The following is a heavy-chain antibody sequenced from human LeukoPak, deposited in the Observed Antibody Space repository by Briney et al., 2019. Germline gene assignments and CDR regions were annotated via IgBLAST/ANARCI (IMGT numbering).Heavy chain of an antibody. Sequence: GGSLRLSCAASGFTFSSYSMNWVRQAPGKGLEWVSSISSSSSYIYYADSVKGRFTISRDNAKNSLYLQMNSLRAEDTAVYYCARGRIAARPGPAGGFDIWGQGTMVTVSS. V-gene: IGHV3-21*01. J-gene: IGHJ3*02. D-gene: IGHD6-6*01. CDR1: GFTFSSYS. CDR2: ISSSSSYI. CDR3: ARGRIAARPGPAGGFDI.